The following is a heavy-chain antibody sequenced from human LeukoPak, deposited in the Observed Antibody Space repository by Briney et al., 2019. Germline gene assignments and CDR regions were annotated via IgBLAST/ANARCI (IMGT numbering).Heavy chain of an antibody. V-gene: IGHV3-30*18. CDR1: GFTFSSYG. J-gene: IGHJ4*02. CDR3: AKAPSGDGG. Sequence: PRRSLRLSCAASGFTFSSYGMHWVRQAPGKGLEWVAVISYDGSNKYYADSVKGRFTISRDNSKNTLYLQMNSLRAEDTAVYYCAKAPSGDGGWGQGTLVTVSS. D-gene: IGHD2-21*02. CDR2: ISYDGSNK.